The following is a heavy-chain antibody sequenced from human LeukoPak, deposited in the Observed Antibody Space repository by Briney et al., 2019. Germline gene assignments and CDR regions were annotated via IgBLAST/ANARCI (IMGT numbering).Heavy chain of an antibody. CDR1: GFTFSDYA. CDR3: AKDRGATGN. V-gene: IGHV3-23*01. CDR2: ISVSGDST. D-gene: IGHD1-26*01. Sequence: GGSLGLPCVVSGFTFSDYAMSWVRQAPGKGLEWVSSISVSGDSTYYADSVQGRFTISRDNSKNTLYLQMNSLRGEDTAVYYCAKDRGATGNWGQGTLVTVSS. J-gene: IGHJ4*02.